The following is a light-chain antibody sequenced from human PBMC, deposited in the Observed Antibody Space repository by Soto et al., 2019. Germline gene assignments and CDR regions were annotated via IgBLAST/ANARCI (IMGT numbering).Light chain of an antibody. CDR1: QSVSSDY. V-gene: IGKV3-20*01. J-gene: IGKJ4*01. Sequence: EIVLTQSPGTLSLSPGERAALSCRASQSVSSDYLAWYQQKPGQAPRLLIYGASNRATGIPDRFTGSGSGTDFTLTISRLEPEDVAVYYCQQYGRLPLTFGGGTKVETK. CDR2: GAS. CDR3: QQYGRLPLT.